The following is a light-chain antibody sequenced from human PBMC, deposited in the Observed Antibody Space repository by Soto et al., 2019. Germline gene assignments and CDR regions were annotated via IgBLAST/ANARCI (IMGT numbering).Light chain of an antibody. Sequence: EIVMTQSPATLCLSPGERATLSCRASQSVSSSYLAWYQQKPGQAPRLLIYGASSRATGIPDRFSGSGSGTDFTLTISSLQPEDFATYYCQQSYSTPQTFGQGTKVDIK. CDR2: GAS. CDR1: QSVSSSY. CDR3: QQSYSTPQT. V-gene: IGKV3D-20*02. J-gene: IGKJ1*01.